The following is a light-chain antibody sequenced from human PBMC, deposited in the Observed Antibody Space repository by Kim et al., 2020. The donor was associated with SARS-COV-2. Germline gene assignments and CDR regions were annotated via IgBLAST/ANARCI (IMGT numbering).Light chain of an antibody. Sequence: DIQMTQSPSSLSASVGDRVTITCQTSQDSNNYLNWYQQKSGKAPKLLIYDASNLETGVSSRFSGSGSGTNFSFTITALQPDDIATYYCQHYDSLPTYTFGQGTKVDIK. CDR1: QDSNNY. J-gene: IGKJ2*01. V-gene: IGKV1-33*01. CDR2: DAS. CDR3: QHYDSLPTYT.